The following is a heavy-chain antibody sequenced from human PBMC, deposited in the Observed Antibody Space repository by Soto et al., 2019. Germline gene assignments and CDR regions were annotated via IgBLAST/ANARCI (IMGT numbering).Heavy chain of an antibody. CDR3: VHSRCGGDCLRSYSSHYYYGLDV. Sequence: QITLKESGPTLVKPTQTLTLTCTFSGFSLSTGGMAVGWIRQPPGKALEWLALIYWDDDRRYRPSLRSRLTVTKDTSKNHVVLTMTNMDPVDTATYYCVHSRCGGDCLRSYSSHYYYGLDVWGQGTTVTVS. J-gene: IGHJ6*02. CDR1: GFSLSTGGMA. D-gene: IGHD2-21*02. V-gene: IGHV2-5*02. CDR2: IYWDDDR.